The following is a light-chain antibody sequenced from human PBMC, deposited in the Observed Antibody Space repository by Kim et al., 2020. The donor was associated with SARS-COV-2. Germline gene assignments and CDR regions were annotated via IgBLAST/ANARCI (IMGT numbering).Light chain of an antibody. Sequence: YELTQPPSLSVAPGKTARITCGGDAIGSKSVHWYQQKAGQAPVVVIYYDTGRPSGVPERFSGSNSGDTATLTISRVEAGDEADYYCQVWDRSTNRVFGGGTQLTVL. V-gene: IGLV3-21*04. CDR2: YDT. CDR1: AIGSKS. CDR3: QVWDRSTNRV. J-gene: IGLJ3*02.